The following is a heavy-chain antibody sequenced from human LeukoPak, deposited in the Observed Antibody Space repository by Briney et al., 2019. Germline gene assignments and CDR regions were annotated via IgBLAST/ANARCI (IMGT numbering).Heavy chain of an antibody. J-gene: IGHJ4*02. Sequence: PGGSLRLSCAASGFTLSSYWMHWVRQAPGKGLVWVSLINTDGITTSYADSVKGRFTISRDNAKNTLYLQMNSLRAEDTAVYYCARVYCNFWSGYYSLWGQGTLVTVSS. CDR2: INTDGITT. V-gene: IGHV3-74*01. CDR3: ARVYCNFWSGYYSL. CDR1: GFTLSSYW. D-gene: IGHD3-3*01.